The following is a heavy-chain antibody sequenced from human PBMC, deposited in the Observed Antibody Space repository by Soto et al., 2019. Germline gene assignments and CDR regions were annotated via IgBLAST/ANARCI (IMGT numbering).Heavy chain of an antibody. CDR1: GFTFSSYG. V-gene: IGHV3-30*03. J-gene: IGHJ4*02. Sequence: QVQLVESGGGAVQPGRSLRLSCAASGFTFSSYGMHWVRQAPGKGLEWVAVISYDGSNKYYADSVKGRFTISRDNSKNTLYLQMNSLRAEDTAVYYCATLEGLYGRHWGQGTLVTVSS. CDR3: ATLEGLYGRH. D-gene: IGHD2-2*02. CDR2: ISYDGSNK.